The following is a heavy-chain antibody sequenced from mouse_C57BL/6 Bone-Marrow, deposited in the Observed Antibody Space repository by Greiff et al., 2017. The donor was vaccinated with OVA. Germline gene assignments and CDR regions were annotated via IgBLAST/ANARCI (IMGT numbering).Heavy chain of an antibody. CDR3: ARIREVWFAY. CDR2: IWWDDDK. J-gene: IGHJ3*01. Sequence: QVTLKVSGPGILQPSQTLSLTCSFSGFSLSTFGMGVGWIRQPSGKGLEWLAHIWWDDDKYYNPALKSRLTISKDTSKNQVFLKIANVYTADTATYYCARIREVWFAYWGQGTLVTVSA. CDR1: GFSLSTFGMG. V-gene: IGHV8-8*01.